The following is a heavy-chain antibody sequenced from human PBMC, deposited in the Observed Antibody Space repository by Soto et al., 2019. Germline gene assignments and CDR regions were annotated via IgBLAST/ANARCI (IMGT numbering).Heavy chain of an antibody. CDR3: AREDYGDYYYYYMDV. D-gene: IGHD4-17*01. CDR2: IIPILGIA. J-gene: IGHJ6*03. Sequence: ASVKVSFKASGGTFSSYTISWVRQAPGQGLEWMGRIIPILGIANYAQKFQGRVTITADKSTSTAYMELSSLRSEDTAVYYCAREDYGDYYYYYMDVWGKGTTVTVSS. V-gene: IGHV1-69*04. CDR1: GGTFSSYT.